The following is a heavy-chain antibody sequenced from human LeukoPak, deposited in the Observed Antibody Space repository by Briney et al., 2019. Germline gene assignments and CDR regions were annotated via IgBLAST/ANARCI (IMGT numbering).Heavy chain of an antibody. CDR2: IYYSGNT. D-gene: IGHD5-12*01. CDR3: ARVAQYSGYDLDY. J-gene: IGHJ4*02. CDR1: GGSISSGGYY. Sequence: SQTLSLTCTVSGGSISSGGYYWSWFRQHPGKGLEWIGCIYYSGNTYYNPSLKSRVTLSVDTSKNQFSLKLSSVTAADTAVYYCARVAQYSGYDLDYWGQGTLVTVSS. V-gene: IGHV4-31*03.